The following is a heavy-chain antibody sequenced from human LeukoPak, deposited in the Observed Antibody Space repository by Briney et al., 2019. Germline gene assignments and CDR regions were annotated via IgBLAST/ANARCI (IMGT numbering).Heavy chain of an antibody. J-gene: IGHJ4*02. CDR1: GFTFSDYA. D-gene: IGHD3-10*01. CDR3: ASARTTNFYGSSLDY. CDR2: TSKDGINK. Sequence: GESLRLSCAASGFTFSDYAMDWVRQAPGKGLEWVAVTSKDGINKYYADSVKGRFTISRDNSKNTLYLQMNSLRAEDTAVYYCASARTTNFYGSSLDYWGQGTLVTVSS. V-gene: IGHV3-30-3*01.